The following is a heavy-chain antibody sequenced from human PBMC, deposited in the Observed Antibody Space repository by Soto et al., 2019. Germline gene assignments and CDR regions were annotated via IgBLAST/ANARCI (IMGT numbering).Heavy chain of an antibody. V-gene: IGHV3-23*01. CDR3: ARVPGATIAAFDI. J-gene: IGHJ3*02. CDR1: GFTFSSYA. CDR2: ISGSGGST. Sequence: GGSLRLSCAASGFTFSSYAMSWVRQAPGKGLEWVSAISGSGGSTYYADSVKGRFTISRDNSKNTLYLQMNSLRAEDTAVYYCARVPGATIAAFDIWGQGTMVTVSS. D-gene: IGHD5-12*01.